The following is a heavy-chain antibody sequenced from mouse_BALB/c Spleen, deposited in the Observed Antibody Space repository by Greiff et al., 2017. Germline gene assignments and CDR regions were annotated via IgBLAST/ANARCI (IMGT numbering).Heavy chain of an antibody. J-gene: IGHJ3*01. CDR3: ARGYGNLAWFAY. CDR2: ISSGGSYT. D-gene: IGHD2-10*02. Sequence: EVQLVESGGGLVKPGGSLKLSCAASGFTFSSYAMSWVRQSPEKRLEWVAEISSGGSYTYYPDTVTGRFTISRDNAKNTLYLEMSSLRSEDTAMYYCARGYGNLAWFAYWGQGTLVTVSA. V-gene: IGHV5-9-4*01. CDR1: GFTFSSYA.